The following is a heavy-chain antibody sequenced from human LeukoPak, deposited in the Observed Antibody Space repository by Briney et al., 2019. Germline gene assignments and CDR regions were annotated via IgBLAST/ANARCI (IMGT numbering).Heavy chain of an antibody. CDR3: TTYHYDTSGYYYVTY. Sequence: GGSPRPSCTASGFTFGDYATSWAREAPGKGLEWVGFIRSKAYGGTADYAASLKGRFTISRHDSKSIAYLHLVSLKTEDTAVYYCTTYHYDTSGYYYVTYWGQGTLVTVSS. CDR2: IRSKAYGGTA. J-gene: IGHJ4*02. V-gene: IGHV3-49*04. CDR1: GFTFGDYA. D-gene: IGHD3-22*01.